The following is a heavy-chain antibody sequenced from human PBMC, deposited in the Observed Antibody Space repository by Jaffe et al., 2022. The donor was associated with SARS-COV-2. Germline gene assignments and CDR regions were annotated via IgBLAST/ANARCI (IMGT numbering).Heavy chain of an antibody. Sequence: QVQLVQSGAEVKKPGASVKVSCKASGYTFTGYYMHWVRQVPGQGLEWMGWINPNSGGTNYAQKFQGRVTMTRDTSISTAYMELNRLRSDDTAVYYCARRAGLKEDRPCGSDCYPDYWGQGTLVTVSS. D-gene: IGHD2-21*02. CDR3: ARRAGLKEDRPCGSDCYPDY. V-gene: IGHV1-2*02. J-gene: IGHJ4*02. CDR2: INPNSGGT. CDR1: GYTFTGYY.